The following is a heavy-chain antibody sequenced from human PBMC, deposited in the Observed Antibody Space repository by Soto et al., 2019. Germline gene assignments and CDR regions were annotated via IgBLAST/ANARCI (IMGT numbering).Heavy chain of an antibody. Sequence: QVQLVQSGAEVKKPGASVKVSCKASGYTFTSYGISWVRQAPGQGLEWMGWISAYNGNTNYAQKLQGRVTMTTDTSTSTAYMELRSLRYDDTAVYYCARSHDYGDYTKLEFDPWGQGTLVTVSS. CDR1: GYTFTSYG. CDR3: ARSHDYGDYTKLEFDP. D-gene: IGHD4-17*01. CDR2: ISAYNGNT. V-gene: IGHV1-18*01. J-gene: IGHJ5*02.